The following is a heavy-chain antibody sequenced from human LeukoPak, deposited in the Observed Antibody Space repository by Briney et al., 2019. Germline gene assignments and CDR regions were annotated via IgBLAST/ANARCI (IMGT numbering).Heavy chain of an antibody. D-gene: IGHD2-2*01. V-gene: IGHV1-18*01. CDR3: AREVGYCSSTSCSGIDY. J-gene: IGHJ4*02. CDR2: ISAYNGNT. CDR1: GYTFTSYG. Sequence: ASVKVSCKASGYTFTSYGISWVRQAPGQGLEWMGWISAYNGNTNYAQKLQGRVTMTTDTSTSTAYMELRSLRSDDTAVYYCAREVGYCSSTSCSGIDYWGQGTLVTVPS.